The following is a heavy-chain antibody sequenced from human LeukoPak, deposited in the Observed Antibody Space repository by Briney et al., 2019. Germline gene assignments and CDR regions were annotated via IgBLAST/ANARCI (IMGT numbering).Heavy chain of an antibody. CDR3: ARHSLYHILPGETPRVPGALDM. J-gene: IGHJ3*02. CDR1: GYILTNYG. D-gene: IGHD3-9*01. Sequence: GAAVNVSCMASGYILTNYGISWVGQAPGRGVEWMGWISRNNGKTNYARKFQDRVTMTTDRSTTTAYLEMSSLTSHDTAVSYFARHSLYHILPGETPRVPGALDMWGQGTMVTVS. CDR2: ISRNNGKT. V-gene: IGHV1-18*01.